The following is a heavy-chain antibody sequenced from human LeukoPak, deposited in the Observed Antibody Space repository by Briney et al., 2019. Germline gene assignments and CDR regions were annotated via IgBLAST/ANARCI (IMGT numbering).Heavy chain of an antibody. CDR2: VSSSRSTI. D-gene: IGHD3-22*01. V-gene: IGHV3-11*01. CDR3: ARDHDSSGYYYMD. J-gene: IGHJ4*02. CDR1: GFTFSSYA. Sequence: GGSLRLSCAASGFTFSSYAMSWIRQAPGKGLEWVSHVSSSRSTIYYADSVKGRFTISRDNAKDSLYLQMHSLRAEDTAVYYCARDHDSSGYYYMDWGQGTLVTVSA.